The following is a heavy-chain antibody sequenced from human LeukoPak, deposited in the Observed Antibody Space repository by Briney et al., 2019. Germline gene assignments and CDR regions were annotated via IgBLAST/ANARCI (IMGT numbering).Heavy chain of an antibody. CDR1: GVSISSLTYY. D-gene: IGHD6-19*01. J-gene: IGHJ4*02. CDR2: IYYSGTT. CDR3: AGYSSGWSSGGGY. V-gene: IGHV4-39*01. Sequence: PSETLSLTCTVSGVSISSLTYYWGWIRQPPGRGLEWIASIYYSGTTYYSPSLKSRFTISVNRSNNQFSLRLTSVTAADTAVYFCAGYSSGWSSGGGYWGQGTLVTVSS.